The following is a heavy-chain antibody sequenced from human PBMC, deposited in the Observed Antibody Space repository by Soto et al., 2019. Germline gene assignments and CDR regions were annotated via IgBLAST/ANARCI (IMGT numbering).Heavy chain of an antibody. CDR3: ARGREWLDP. Sequence: QVQLVQSGAEVKKHGSSVEVSCKASGGTFSSYTISWVRQAPGQGLEWMGRIIPILGIANYAQKFQGRVTITADKATSTAYMELSSLRYEDTAVYSCARGREWLDPLGQGTLVTVSS. CDR2: IIPILGIA. CDR1: GGTFSSYT. V-gene: IGHV1-69*02. J-gene: IGHJ5*02. D-gene: IGHD1-26*01.